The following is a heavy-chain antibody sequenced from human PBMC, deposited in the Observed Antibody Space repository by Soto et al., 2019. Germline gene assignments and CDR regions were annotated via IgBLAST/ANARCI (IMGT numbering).Heavy chain of an antibody. V-gene: IGHV4-31*03. Sequence: QVQLQESGPGLVKPSQTLSLTCTVSGGSISSGGYYWSWIRQHPGKGLEWIGYIYYSGSTYYNPSLKSRVTLSVDTSKNQFSLKLSSVTAADTAVYYCARAGLWFGGDYYYGMDVWGQGTTVTVSS. CDR3: ARAGLWFGGDYYYGMDV. J-gene: IGHJ6*02. D-gene: IGHD3-10*01. CDR1: GGSISSGGYY. CDR2: IYYSGST.